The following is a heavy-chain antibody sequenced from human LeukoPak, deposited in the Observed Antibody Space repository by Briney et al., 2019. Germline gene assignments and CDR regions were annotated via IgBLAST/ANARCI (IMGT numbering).Heavy chain of an antibody. J-gene: IGHJ4*02. V-gene: IGHV4-30-2*06. CDR3: ARAKYLAASYYFDY. Sequence: SETLSLTCSVSGTSITSGGYSWSWIRQSTGKGLEWIGYIYPSGNTFYNPSLKSRVTISVDRSKSQFSLRLSSVTAADTAVYYCARAKYLAASYYFDYWGQGTLVTVSS. CDR2: IYPSGNT. D-gene: IGHD6-13*01. CDR1: GTSITSGGYS.